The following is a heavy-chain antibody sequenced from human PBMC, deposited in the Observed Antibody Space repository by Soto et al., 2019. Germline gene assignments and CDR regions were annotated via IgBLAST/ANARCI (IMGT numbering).Heavy chain of an antibody. CDR2: IYGGDST. J-gene: IGHJ5*02. D-gene: IGHD1-26*01. Sequence: EVQLVESGGGLVQPGGSLRLSCAASGFTVSNNYMTWIRQAPGKGLEWVSVIYGGDSTVYADSVKGRFIISRDSSQNTVYLQMNSLRDEETAVYYCARGDSGSIYVSWGQGTLVTVSS. V-gene: IGHV3-66*01. CDR3: ARGDSGSIYVS. CDR1: GFTVSNNY.